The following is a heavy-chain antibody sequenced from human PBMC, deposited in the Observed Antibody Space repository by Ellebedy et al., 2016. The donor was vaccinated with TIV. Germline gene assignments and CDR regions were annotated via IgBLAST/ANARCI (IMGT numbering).Heavy chain of an antibody. CDR1: GGTFSSYA. CDR2: INPNSGGT. D-gene: IGHD1-26*01. J-gene: IGHJ4*02. Sequence: ASVKVSCXASGGTFSSYAISWVRQAPGQGLEWMGWINPNSGGTNYAQKFQGRVTMTRDTSISTAYMELSRLRSDDTAVYYCARDRGRVVGATYYFDYWGQGTLVTVSS. V-gene: IGHV1-2*02. CDR3: ARDRGRVVGATYYFDY.